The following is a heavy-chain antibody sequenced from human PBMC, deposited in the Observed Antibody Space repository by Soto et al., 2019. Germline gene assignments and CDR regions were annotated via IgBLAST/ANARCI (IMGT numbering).Heavy chain of an antibody. J-gene: IGHJ4*02. CDR2: MNVDTGGT. Sequence: QVQLVQSGAEVKKPGASVRVSCRASGYRFTTFYIHWVRQAPGQGLEWMGRMNVDTGGTTYAQKFKGRVTMTRDTSISTAYMEVTNVKSDDTAIYYCARDGNFALRGYSFGFDFWGQGTRVTVSS. D-gene: IGHD5-18*01. CDR1: GYRFTTFY. CDR3: ARDGNFALRGYSFGFDF. V-gene: IGHV1-2*06.